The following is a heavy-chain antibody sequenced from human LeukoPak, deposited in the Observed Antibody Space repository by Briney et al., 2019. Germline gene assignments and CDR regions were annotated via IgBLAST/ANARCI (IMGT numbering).Heavy chain of an antibody. CDR2: IHSDGSTT. Sequence: GGSLRLSCEASGFTFTSYWMHWVRQAPGKGLVWVSRIHSDGSTTDYADSVKGRFTISRDNAKNTLYLQMNNLRAEDTAVYYCARDRAYCSPTSCYTNHFDYWGQGTLVTVSS. CDR3: ARDRAYCSPTSCYTNHFDY. V-gene: IGHV3-74*01. CDR1: GFTFTSYW. J-gene: IGHJ4*02. D-gene: IGHD2-2*02.